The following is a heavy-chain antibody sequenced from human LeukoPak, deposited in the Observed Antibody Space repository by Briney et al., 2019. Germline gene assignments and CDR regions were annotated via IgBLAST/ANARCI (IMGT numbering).Heavy chain of an antibody. CDR3: VRDAEGAAISVNYWFDP. J-gene: IGHJ5*02. CDR2: ISAYNGNT. CDR1: GYTFTSYG. V-gene: IGHV1-18*01. D-gene: IGHD2-2*02. Sequence: ASVKVSCKASGYTFTSYGISWVRQAPGQGFEWMGWISAYNGNTNYVQKFQGRVTMTTDTSTSTAYMELRSLISDDTAVYYCVRDAEGAAISVNYWFDPWGQGTLVTVSS.